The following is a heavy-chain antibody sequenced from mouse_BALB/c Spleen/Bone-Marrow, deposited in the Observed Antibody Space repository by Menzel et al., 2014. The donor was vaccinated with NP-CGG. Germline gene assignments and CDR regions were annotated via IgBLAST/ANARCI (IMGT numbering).Heavy chain of an antibody. D-gene: IGHD2-4*01. CDR1: GFNIKDTY. CDR2: IDPANGNT. CDR3: ARERDYDYAYAMDY. Sequence: VQLQQSGAELVKPGASVKLSCTASGFNIKDTYMHWVEQRPEQGLEWIGRIDPANGNTKYDPKFQGKATITADTSSNTAYLQLSSLTSEDTAVYYCARERDYDYAYAMDYWGQGTSVTVSS. J-gene: IGHJ4*01. V-gene: IGHV14-3*02.